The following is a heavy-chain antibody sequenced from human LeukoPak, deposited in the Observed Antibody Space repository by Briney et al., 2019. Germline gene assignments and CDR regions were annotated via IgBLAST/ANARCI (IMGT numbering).Heavy chain of an antibody. CDR3: AKDPIRTLIMTPDY. Sequence: GGSLRLSCAASGFTFSSYGMHWVRQAPGKGLEWVAFIRYDGSNKYYADSVKGRFTISRDNSKNTLYLQMNSLRAEDTAVYYCAKDPIRTLIMTPDYWGQEPLVTFPS. CDR1: GFTFSSYG. V-gene: IGHV3-30*02. CDR2: IRYDGSNK. J-gene: IGHJ4*02. D-gene: IGHD1/OR15-1a*01.